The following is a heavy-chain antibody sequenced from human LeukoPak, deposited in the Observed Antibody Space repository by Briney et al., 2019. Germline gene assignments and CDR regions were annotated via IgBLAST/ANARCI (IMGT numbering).Heavy chain of an antibody. CDR3: AKITKATTPNY. J-gene: IGHJ4*02. Sequence: GGSLRLSCAVSGLTFSNYAINWVRQASGRGLEWVSGITDSGRKTYYADSVKGRFSISRDNSRNTVYLQMSDLRAEDTAVCYCAKITKATTPNYWGQGTLVTVSS. V-gene: IGHV3-23*01. CDR1: GLTFSNYA. CDR2: ITDSGRKT. D-gene: IGHD4-17*01.